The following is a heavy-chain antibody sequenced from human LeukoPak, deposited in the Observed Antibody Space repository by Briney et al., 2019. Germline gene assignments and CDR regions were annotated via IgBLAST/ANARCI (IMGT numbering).Heavy chain of an antibody. Sequence: GGSLRLSCAASGFTFSSYGMHWVRQAPGKGLEWVAVISYDGSNKYYADSVKGRFTISRDNSKNTLYLQMNSLRAEDTAVYYCARDNYGSGSYSWSKRLDYWGQGTLVTVSS. CDR2: ISYDGSNK. V-gene: IGHV3-30*03. CDR3: ARDNYGSGSYSWSKRLDY. CDR1: GFTFSSYG. D-gene: IGHD3-10*01. J-gene: IGHJ4*02.